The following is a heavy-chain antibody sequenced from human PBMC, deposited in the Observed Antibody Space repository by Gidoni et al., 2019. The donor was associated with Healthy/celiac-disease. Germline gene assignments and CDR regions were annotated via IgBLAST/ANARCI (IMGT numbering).Heavy chain of an antibody. V-gene: IGHV4-38-2*02. J-gene: IGHJ4*02. CDR1: GYSLSSGYY. CDR3: AREGIAVAAYYFDY. Sequence: QVQLQEPGPGLVKPSETLSLTCAVSGYSLSSGYYWGWIRQPPGKGLEWLGSIEHSGGPYYHPSLKGRVTISVDTSKNQFSLKLSSVTAADTAVYYCAREGIAVAAYYFDYWGQGTLVTVSS. D-gene: IGHD6-19*01. CDR2: IEHSGGP.